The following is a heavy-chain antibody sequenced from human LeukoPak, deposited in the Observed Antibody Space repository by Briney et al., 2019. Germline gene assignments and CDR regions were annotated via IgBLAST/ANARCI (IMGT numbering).Heavy chain of an antibody. Sequence: PSETLSLTCTVSGGSISSYYWSWIRQPPGKGLEWIGYIYYSGSTNYNPSLKSRVTISVDTSKNQFSLKLSSVTAADTAVYYCARDKRLWFGESTFDYWGQGTLVTVSS. D-gene: IGHD3-10*01. V-gene: IGHV4-59*01. J-gene: IGHJ4*02. CDR1: GGSISSYY. CDR3: ARDKRLWFGESTFDY. CDR2: IYYSGST.